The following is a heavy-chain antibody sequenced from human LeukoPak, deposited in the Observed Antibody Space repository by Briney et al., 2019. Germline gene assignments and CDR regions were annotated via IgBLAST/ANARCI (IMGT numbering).Heavy chain of an antibody. D-gene: IGHD3-16*01. Sequence: GGSLRLSCAASGFILTNSNMNWVRQAPGKGLEWVSYISKTETSVYYADSVKGRFAMSRDRAKNSLYLQMNSLRAEDTAVYYCATTSVMIPFDYWGQGTLVTVSS. J-gene: IGHJ4*02. V-gene: IGHV3-48*01. CDR3: ATTSVMIPFDY. CDR2: ISKTETSV. CDR1: GFILTNSN.